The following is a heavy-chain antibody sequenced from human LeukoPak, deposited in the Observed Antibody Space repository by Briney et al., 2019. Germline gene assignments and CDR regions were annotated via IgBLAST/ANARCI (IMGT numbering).Heavy chain of an antibody. J-gene: IGHJ4*02. CDR1: GGSIISYF. D-gene: IGHD5-12*01. CDR3: AREPTSGREPTSGRPLDY. CDR2: IYSSGSN. Sequence: SETLSLTCTVSGGSIISYFWAWIRQPAGKGLEWIGRIYSSGSNNYNPSLKSRVTMSLDTSKNHLSLNLSSVTAADTAVYYCAREPTSGREPTSGRPLDYWGQGTLVTVSS. V-gene: IGHV4-4*07.